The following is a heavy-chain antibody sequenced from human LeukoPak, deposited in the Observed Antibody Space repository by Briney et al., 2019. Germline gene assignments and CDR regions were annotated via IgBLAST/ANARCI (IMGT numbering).Heavy chain of an antibody. J-gene: IGHJ4*02. V-gene: IGHV4-61*01. Sequence: SETLSLTCTVSGGSVSSGSYYWSWIRQPPGKGLEWIGYIYYSGSTNYNPSLKSRVTISVDTSKNQFSLKLSSVTAADTAVYYCASASSGFDYWGQGTLVTVSS. CDR3: ASASSGFDY. CDR2: IYYSGST. D-gene: IGHD6-19*01. CDR1: GGSVSSGSYY.